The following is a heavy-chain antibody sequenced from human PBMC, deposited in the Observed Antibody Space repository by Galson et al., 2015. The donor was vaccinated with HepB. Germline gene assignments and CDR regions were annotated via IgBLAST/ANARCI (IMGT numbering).Heavy chain of an antibody. D-gene: IGHD3-16*01. CDR1: GYTFTSYA. J-gene: IGHJ4*02. V-gene: IGHV1-3*01. CDR3: ARVRWRGGTRLGEYYFDY. CDR2: INAGNGNT. Sequence: SVKVSCKASGYTFTSYAMHWVRQAPGQRLEWMGWINAGNGNTKYSQKFQGRVTITRDTSASTAYMELSSLRSEDTAVYYCARVRWRGGTRLGEYYFDYWGQGTLVTVSS.